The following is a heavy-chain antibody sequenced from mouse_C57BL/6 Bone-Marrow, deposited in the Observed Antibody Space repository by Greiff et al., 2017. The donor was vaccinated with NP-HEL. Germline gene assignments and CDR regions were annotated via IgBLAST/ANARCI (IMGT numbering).Heavy chain of an antibody. J-gene: IGHJ3*01. V-gene: IGHV1-50*01. CDR3: ARGNWFAY. CDR1: GYTFTSYW. CDR2: IDPSDSYT. Sequence: QVQLQQSGAELVKPGASVKLSCKASGYTFTSYWMQWVKQRPGQGLEWIGEIDPSDSYTNYNQKFKGKATLTVDTSSSTAYMQLSSLTSEDSAVYYCARGNWFAYWGQGTLVTVSA.